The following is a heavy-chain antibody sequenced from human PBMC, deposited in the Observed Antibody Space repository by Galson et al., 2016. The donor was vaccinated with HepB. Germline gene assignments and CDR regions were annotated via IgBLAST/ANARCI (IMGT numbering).Heavy chain of an antibody. V-gene: IGHV5-51*01. CDR3: AAFPDF. CDR2: VFPSDSAT. CDR1: GYDFANYW. Sequence: GAEVKKPGESLKISCQASGYDFANYWIGWVRQKPGRGLEWLGIVFPSDSATRYSPSFQGQVTISADKSVTTAYLQWNSLKTSDTATYYCAAFPDFWGQGTLVTVAS. J-gene: IGHJ4*01.